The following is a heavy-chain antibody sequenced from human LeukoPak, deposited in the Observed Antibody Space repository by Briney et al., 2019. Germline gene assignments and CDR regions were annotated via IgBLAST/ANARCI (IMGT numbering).Heavy chain of an antibody. V-gene: IGHV3-23*01. CDR3: AKDRGYMDSRLGFDY. D-gene: IGHD3-10*01. Sequence: GSLRLSWSASGFTFSSYAMGWGRQAPGKGLEWVSAISGSGGSPYYADSVKGRFTISRDNSKNTLYLQMNSLRAEDTAVYYCAKDRGYMDSRLGFDYWGQGTLVTVSS. CDR1: GFTFSSYA. J-gene: IGHJ4*02. CDR2: ISGSGGSP.